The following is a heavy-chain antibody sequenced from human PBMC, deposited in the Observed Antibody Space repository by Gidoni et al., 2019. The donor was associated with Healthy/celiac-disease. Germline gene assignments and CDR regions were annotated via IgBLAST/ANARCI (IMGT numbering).Heavy chain of an antibody. CDR1: GLTFSSYS. V-gene: IGHV3-21*01. CDR2: ISSSSSYI. D-gene: IGHD1-26*01. CDR3: ARDGILPKWELLRGGAFDI. J-gene: IGHJ3*02. Sequence: EVPLVESGGGLVKPGGSLRLSCAASGLTFSSYSMNWVRQAPGKGLEWVSSISSSSSYIYYANSVKGRFTISRDNANNSLYLQMNSLRAEDTAVYYCARDGILPKWELLRGGAFDIWGQGTMVTVSS.